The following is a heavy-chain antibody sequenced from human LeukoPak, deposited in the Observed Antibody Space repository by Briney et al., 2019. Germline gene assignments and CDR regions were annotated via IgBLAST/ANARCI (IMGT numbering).Heavy chain of an antibody. Sequence: PSETLSLTCTVSGGSISSGSYYWSWIRQPAGKGLEWIGRIYTSGSTNYNPSLKSRVTISVDTSKNQFSLKLSPVTAADTAVYYCARSSSWFPLFDYWGQGTLVTVSS. CDR1: GGSISSGSYY. J-gene: IGHJ4*02. CDR2: IYTSGST. CDR3: ARSSSWFPLFDY. V-gene: IGHV4-61*02. D-gene: IGHD6-13*01.